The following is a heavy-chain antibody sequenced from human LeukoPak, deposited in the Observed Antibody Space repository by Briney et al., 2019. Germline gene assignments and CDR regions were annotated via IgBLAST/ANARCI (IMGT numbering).Heavy chain of an antibody. CDR3: ATNSLGYCSSTSCLVDY. CDR1: GYTLTELS. J-gene: IGHJ4*02. V-gene: IGHV1-24*01. CDR2: FDPEDGET. D-gene: IGHD2-2*01. Sequence: GASVKVSFTVSGYTLTELSMHWVRQAPGKGLEWMGGFDPEDGETIYAQKFQGRVTMTEDTSTDTAYMELSSLRSEDTAVYYCATNSLGYCSSTSCLVDYWGRGTLVTVSS.